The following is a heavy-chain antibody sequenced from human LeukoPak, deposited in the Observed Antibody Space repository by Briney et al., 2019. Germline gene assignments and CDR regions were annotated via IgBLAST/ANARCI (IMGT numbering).Heavy chain of an antibody. V-gene: IGHV3-30-3*01. CDR2: ISYDGSNK. CDR1: GFTFSSYA. D-gene: IGHD3-22*01. J-gene: IGHJ1*01. Sequence: GGSLRLSCAASGFTFSSYAMHWVRQAPGKGLEWVAVISYDGSNKYYADSVKGRFTISRDNSKNTLYLQMSSLRAEDTAVYYCARGYYYDSSGYSPRYFQHWGQGTLVTVSS. CDR3: ARGYYYDSSGYSPRYFQH.